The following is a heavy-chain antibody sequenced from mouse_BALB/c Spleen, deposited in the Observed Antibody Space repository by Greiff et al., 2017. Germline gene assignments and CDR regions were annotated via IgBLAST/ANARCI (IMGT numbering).Heavy chain of an antibody. CDR3: ARDYYYGSSYWYFDV. V-gene: IGHV5-6-3*01. J-gene: IGHJ1*01. Sequence: EVMLVESGGGLVQPGGSLKLSCAASGFTFSSYGMSWVRQTPDKRLELVATINSNGGSTYYPDSVKGRFTISRDNAKNTLYLQMSSLKSEDTAMYYCARDYYYGSSYWYFDVWGAGTTVTVSS. CDR2: INSNGGST. D-gene: IGHD1-1*01. CDR1: GFTFSSYG.